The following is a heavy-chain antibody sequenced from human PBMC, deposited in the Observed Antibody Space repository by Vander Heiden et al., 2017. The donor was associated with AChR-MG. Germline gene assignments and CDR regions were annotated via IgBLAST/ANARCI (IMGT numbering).Heavy chain of an antibody. CDR2: ISGSGGST. Sequence: EVQLLESGGGLVQPGGSLRLSCAASGFTFSSYAMSWVRQAPGKGLEWVSAISGSGGSTYYADSVKGRFTISRDNSKNTLYLQMNSLRAEDTAVYYCAKEGPPPGTYGAAFDYWGQGTLVTVSS. CDR3: AKEGPPPGTYGAAFDY. J-gene: IGHJ4*02. D-gene: IGHD3-10*01. V-gene: IGHV3-23*01. CDR1: GFTFSSYA.